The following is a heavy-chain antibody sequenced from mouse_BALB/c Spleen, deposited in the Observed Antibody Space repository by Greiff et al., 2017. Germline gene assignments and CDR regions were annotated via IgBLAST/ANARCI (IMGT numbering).Heavy chain of an antibody. CDR1: GFAFSSYD. J-gene: IGHJ3*01. CDR3: ARDYYGSSPFAY. D-gene: IGHD1-1*01. Sequence: EVQLVESGGGLVKPGGSLKLSCAASGFAFSSYDMSWVRQTPEKRLEWVAYISSGGGSTYYPDTVKGRFTISRDNAKNTLYLQMSSLKSEDTAMYYCARDYYGSSPFAYWGQVTLVTVSA. V-gene: IGHV5-12-1*01. CDR2: ISSGGGST.